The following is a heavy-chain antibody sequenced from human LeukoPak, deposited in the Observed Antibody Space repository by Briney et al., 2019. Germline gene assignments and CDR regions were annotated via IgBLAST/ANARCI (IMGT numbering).Heavy chain of an antibody. V-gene: IGHV4-31*03. CDR3: ARLRYSSGWDPFDY. D-gene: IGHD6-19*01. CDR1: GGSISSGGYY. CDR2: IYYSGST. Sequence: SQTLSLTCTVSGGSISSGGYYWSWIRQHPGKGLEWIGYIYYSGSTYYNPSLKSRVTISVDTSKNQFSLKLSSATAADTAVYYCARLRYSSGWDPFDYWGQGTLVTVSS. J-gene: IGHJ4*02.